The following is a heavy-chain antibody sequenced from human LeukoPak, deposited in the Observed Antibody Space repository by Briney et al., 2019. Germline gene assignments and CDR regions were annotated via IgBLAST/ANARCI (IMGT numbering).Heavy chain of an antibody. V-gene: IGHV1-69*04. D-gene: IGHD2-21*02. Sequence: SVKVSCKASGGTFSSYAISWVRQAPGQGLEWMGRIIPILGIANYAQKFQGRVTITADKSTSTAYMELSSLRSEDTAVYYCARVSTLWGGDLYFDYWGQGTLVTVSS. CDR3: ARVSTLWGGDLYFDY. CDR2: IIPILGIA. J-gene: IGHJ4*02. CDR1: GGTFSSYA.